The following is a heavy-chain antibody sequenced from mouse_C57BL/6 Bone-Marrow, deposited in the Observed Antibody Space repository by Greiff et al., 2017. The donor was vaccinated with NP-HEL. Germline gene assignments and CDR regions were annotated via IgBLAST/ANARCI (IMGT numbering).Heavy chain of an antibody. V-gene: IGHV5-9*01. Sequence: EVQVVESGGGLVKPGGSLKLSCAASGFTFSSYTMSWVRQTPEKRLEWVATISGGGGNTYYPDSVKGRFTISRDNAKNTLYLQMSSLRSEDTALYYCARRYGLAYWGQGTLVTVSA. CDR3: ARRYGLAY. J-gene: IGHJ3*01. D-gene: IGHD1-1*02. CDR2: ISGGGGNT. CDR1: GFTFSSYT.